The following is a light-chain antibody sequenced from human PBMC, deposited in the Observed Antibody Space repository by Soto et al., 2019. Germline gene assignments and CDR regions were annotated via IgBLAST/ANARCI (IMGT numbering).Light chain of an antibody. J-gene: IGKJ1*01. CDR1: QSVSSSY. Sequence: EIVVTQSPGTLSLSPGERATLSCRPSQSVSSSYLAWYQQKPGQAPRLLIYGASSRANVIPDRFSGSGSGTVFTITISRLEPEDFAVYYCQQYGSSPRTFGQGTKVEI. V-gene: IGKV3-20*01. CDR3: QQYGSSPRT. CDR2: GAS.